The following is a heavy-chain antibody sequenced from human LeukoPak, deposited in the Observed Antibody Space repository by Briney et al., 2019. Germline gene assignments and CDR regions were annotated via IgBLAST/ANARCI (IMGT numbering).Heavy chain of an antibody. CDR2: ISGSGGST. CDR3: ARGGFGYVYFDY. J-gene: IGHJ4*02. Sequence: GGSLRLSCAASGFIFSSYAMSWVRQAPGKGLEWVSTISGSGGSTYYADSVKGRFTISRDNAKSSLYLQMNSLRAEDTALYYCARGGFGYVYFDYWGQGSLVTVSS. D-gene: IGHD2-8*01. V-gene: IGHV3-23*01. CDR1: GFIFSSYA.